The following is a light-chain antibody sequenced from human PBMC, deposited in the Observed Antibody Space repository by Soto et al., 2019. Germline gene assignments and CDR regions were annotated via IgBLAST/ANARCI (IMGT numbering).Light chain of an antibody. CDR1: NSDVGGYNY. J-gene: IGLJ1*01. CDR2: DVF. V-gene: IGLV2-14*03. CDR3: SSYTSSSTLYV. Sequence: QSALTQDASVSGSPGQSITISCTGTNSDVGGYNYVSWYQQHPGKAPKLMIYDVFTRPSGVSNRFSGSKSGNTASLTISGLQAEDEADYYCSSYTSSSTLYVFGTGTKLTVL.